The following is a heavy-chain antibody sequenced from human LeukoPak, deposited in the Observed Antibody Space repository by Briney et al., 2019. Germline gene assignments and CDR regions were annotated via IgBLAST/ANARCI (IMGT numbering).Heavy chain of an antibody. D-gene: IGHD3-22*01. V-gene: IGHV3-23*01. CDR3: AKGSYYDSSGSFYFDY. J-gene: IGHJ4*02. CDR1: GFTFSGYA. Sequence: GGSLRLSCAASGFTFSGYAMSWVRQAPGKGLEWVSGISGSGDNTYYADSVRGRFTISRDNSKNTLYVQVNSLGTEDTAAYYCAKGSYYDSSGSFYFDYWGQGTLVTVSS. CDR2: ISGSGDNT.